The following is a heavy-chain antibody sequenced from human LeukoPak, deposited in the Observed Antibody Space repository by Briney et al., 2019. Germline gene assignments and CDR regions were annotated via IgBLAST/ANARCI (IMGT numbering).Heavy chain of an antibody. CDR2: IKQDGSEK. D-gene: IGHD6-19*01. V-gene: IGHV3-7*01. J-gene: IGHJ4*02. CDR1: GFTFSSYW. Sequence: GGSLRLSCAASGFTFSSYWMSWVRQAPGKGLEWAASIKQDGSEKYYVDSVKGRFTISRDNAKNSLYLQMNSLRAEDTAVYYCAREEQWLVWRGFDYWGQGTLVTVSS. CDR3: AREEQWLVWRGFDY.